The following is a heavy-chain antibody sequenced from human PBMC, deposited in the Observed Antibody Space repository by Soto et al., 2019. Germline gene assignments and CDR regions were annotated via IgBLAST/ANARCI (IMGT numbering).Heavy chain of an antibody. Sequence: EVQLLESGGGLVQPGGSLRLSCAASGFTFRSYGMSWVRQAPGKGPEWVSAISGSGGTTYYADPVKGRFTISRDNSKNTLYLQMNSLRAEDTAVYSCAKDFSMADSCGYGHDEGYYCYNGMDVWGQGTTVTVSS. J-gene: IGHJ6*02. CDR1: GFTFRSYG. V-gene: IGHV3-23*01. CDR2: ISGSGGTT. D-gene: IGHD3-22*01. CDR3: AKDFSMADSCGYGHDEGYYCYNGMDV.